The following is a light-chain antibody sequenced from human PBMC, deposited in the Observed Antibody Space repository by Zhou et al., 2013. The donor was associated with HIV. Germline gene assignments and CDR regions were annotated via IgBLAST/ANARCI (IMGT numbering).Light chain of an antibody. CDR2: SAS. CDR3: QQSYSTPYT. CDR1: QGIRND. V-gene: IGKV1-17*01. J-gene: IGKJ2*01. Sequence: DIQMTQSPASLSASVGDRVTITCRASQGIRNDLGWYQWKPGQAPKRLIYSASSLQSGVPSRFSGSGSGTEFTLTISSLQLEDFATYYCQQSYSTPYTFGQGTKLEIK.